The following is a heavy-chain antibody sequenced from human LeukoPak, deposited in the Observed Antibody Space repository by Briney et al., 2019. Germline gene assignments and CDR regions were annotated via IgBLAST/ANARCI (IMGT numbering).Heavy chain of an antibody. Sequence: GGSLRLSCAASGFTFSSYWMSWVRQAPGKGLEWVANIKKDGSEKYYVDSVKGRFTISRDNAKKSLYLQMNSLRAEDTAVYYCANSPGGYKSSLYYYYYYMDVWGKGTTVTVSS. D-gene: IGHD5-24*01. J-gene: IGHJ6*03. CDR1: GFTFSSYW. CDR3: ANSPGGYKSSLYYYYYYMDV. CDR2: IKKDGSEK. V-gene: IGHV3-7*03.